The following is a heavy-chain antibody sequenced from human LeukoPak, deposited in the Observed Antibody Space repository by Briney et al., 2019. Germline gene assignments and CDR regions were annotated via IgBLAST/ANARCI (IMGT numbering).Heavy chain of an antibody. CDR3: ARHTIFGYAFDI. J-gene: IGHJ3*02. Sequence: SQTLSLTCTVSGGSISSGGYYWSWIRQHPGKGLEWIGYIYYSGSTYYNPSLKSRVTISVDTSKNQFSLKLSSVTAADTAVYYCARHTIFGYAFDIWGQGTMVTVSS. V-gene: IGHV4-31*03. CDR2: IYYSGST. D-gene: IGHD3-3*01. CDR1: GGSISSGGYY.